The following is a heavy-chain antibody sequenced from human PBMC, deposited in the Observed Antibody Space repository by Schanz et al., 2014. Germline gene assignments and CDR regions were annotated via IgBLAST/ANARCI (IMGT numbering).Heavy chain of an antibody. CDR3: ATNSPFRMVRGSNAFDI. V-gene: IGHV1-69*02. Sequence: QVQLVQSGAEVKKPGSSVKVSCKASGGTFSSSTLTWVRQAPGQGLEWMGRIIPILDKTNYAQKFQGRVTMTADKSTSTVYMEVSGLRSEDTAVYYCATNSPFRMVRGSNAFDIWGRGTMVTVSS. CDR1: GGTFSSST. CDR2: IIPILDKT. J-gene: IGHJ3*02. D-gene: IGHD3-10*01.